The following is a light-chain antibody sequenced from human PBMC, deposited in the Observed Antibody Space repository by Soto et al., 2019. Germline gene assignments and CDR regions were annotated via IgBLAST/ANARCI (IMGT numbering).Light chain of an antibody. CDR1: SSDVDNYNY. CDR2: DVN. V-gene: IGLV2-11*01. Sequence: QSALTQPRSVSGSPGQSVTISCTGTSSDVDNYNYVSWYQQHPGKAPKLMIYDVNKRPSGVPDRFSGSKSGNTASLTISGLQAEDEADYYCCSYAGRYTYVFGTGTKVTVL. J-gene: IGLJ1*01. CDR3: CSYAGRYTYV.